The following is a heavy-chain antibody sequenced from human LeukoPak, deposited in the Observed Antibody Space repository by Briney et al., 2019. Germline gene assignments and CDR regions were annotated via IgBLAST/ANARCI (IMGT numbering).Heavy chain of an antibody. CDR1: GGTFSSYT. Sequence: SVKVSCKASGGTFSSYTISWVRQAPGQGLEWMGRIIPILGIANYAQKFQGRVTITADKSTSTAYMELSSLRSEDTAVYYCARDQGITMVRGVSSPGNDYWVQGTLVTVSS. CDR2: IIPILGIA. CDR3: ARDQGITMVRGVSSPGNDY. J-gene: IGHJ4*02. D-gene: IGHD3-10*01. V-gene: IGHV1-69*04.